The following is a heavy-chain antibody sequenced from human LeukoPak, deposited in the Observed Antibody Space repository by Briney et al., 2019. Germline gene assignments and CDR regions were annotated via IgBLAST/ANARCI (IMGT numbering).Heavy chain of an antibody. Sequence: SETLSLTCTVSGGSISSYYWSWIRQPPGKGLEWIGYIYSSGSTNYNPSLKSRVTISVDTSKNQFSLKLGSVTAADTAVYYCARDFGQQLVLPDAFDIWGQGTMVTVSS. J-gene: IGHJ3*02. V-gene: IGHV4-59*01. CDR1: GGSISSYY. D-gene: IGHD6-13*01. CDR2: IYSSGST. CDR3: ARDFGQQLVLPDAFDI.